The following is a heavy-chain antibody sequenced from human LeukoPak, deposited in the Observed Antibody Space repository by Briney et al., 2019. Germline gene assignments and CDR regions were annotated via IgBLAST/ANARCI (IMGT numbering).Heavy chain of an antibody. D-gene: IGHD5-18*01. CDR2: IYYSGST. CDR1: GGYY. CDR3: ARVTAMAHFDY. Sequence: GGYYWSXVRQHPGKGLEWIGYIYYSGSTYYNPSLKSRVTISVDTSKNQFSLKLSSVTAADTAVYYCARVTAMAHFDYWGQGTLVTVSS. J-gene: IGHJ4*02. V-gene: IGHV4-31*02.